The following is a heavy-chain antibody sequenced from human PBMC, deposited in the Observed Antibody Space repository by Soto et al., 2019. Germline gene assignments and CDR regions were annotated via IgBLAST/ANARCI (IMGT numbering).Heavy chain of an antibody. V-gene: IGHV1-69*13. CDR2: IIPMFGTA. Sequence: GASVKVSCKASGGTFSTYAINWVRQAPGQGLEWMGGIIPMFGTAEYAQKFQGRVTIAADELTGTAYMELSSLRSEDTAVYYCARGDNYYDLRGHYYYGMDVWGQGTTVTVSS. CDR3: ARGDNYYDLRGHYYYGMDV. D-gene: IGHD3-22*01. CDR1: GGTFSTYA. J-gene: IGHJ6*02.